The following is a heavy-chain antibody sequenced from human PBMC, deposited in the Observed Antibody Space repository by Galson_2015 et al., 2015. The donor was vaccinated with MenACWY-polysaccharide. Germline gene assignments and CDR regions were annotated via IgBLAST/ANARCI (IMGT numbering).Heavy chain of an antibody. CDR1: GFTFGNFW. J-gene: IGHJ4*02. CDR2: INQDGSEK. V-gene: IGHV3-7*01. D-gene: IGHD1-26*01. Sequence: SLRLSCAASGFTFGNFWMSWVRQAPGKGLEWVASINQDGSEKHYVDSVRVQFTVSRDNAKNSPYLQMNSLRAEDTAVYYCARTRIVGAHWFDCWGQGTLVTVSS. CDR3: ARTRIVGAHWFDC.